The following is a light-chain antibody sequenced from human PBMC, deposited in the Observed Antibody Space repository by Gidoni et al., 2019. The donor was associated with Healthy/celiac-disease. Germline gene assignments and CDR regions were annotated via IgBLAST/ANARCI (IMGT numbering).Light chain of an antibody. CDR2: DAS. CDR3: QQYGGGFT. V-gene: IGKV1-33*01. J-gene: IGKJ3*01. Sequence: DIQMTQSPSSLSASVGDRVTITCQASQDISNYLNWYQQKPGKAPKLLIYDASNLETGVPSRFSGSGSGTYFTFTISSLQPEDIATYYCQQYGGGFTFGPGTKVDIK. CDR1: QDISNY.